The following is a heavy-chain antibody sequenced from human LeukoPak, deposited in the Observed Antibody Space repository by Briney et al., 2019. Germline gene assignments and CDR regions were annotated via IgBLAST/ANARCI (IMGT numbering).Heavy chain of an antibody. CDR1: GGSFSGYY. CDR2: INHSGST. CDR3: ASLYYYGSGKEYNWFDP. D-gene: IGHD3-10*01. Sequence: KPSETLSLTCAVYGGSFSGYYWSWIRQPPGKGLEWIGEINHSGSTNYNPSLKSRVTISVDTSKNQFSLKPSSVTAADTAVYYCASLYYYGSGKEYNWFDPWGQGTLVTVSS. V-gene: IGHV4-34*01. J-gene: IGHJ5*02.